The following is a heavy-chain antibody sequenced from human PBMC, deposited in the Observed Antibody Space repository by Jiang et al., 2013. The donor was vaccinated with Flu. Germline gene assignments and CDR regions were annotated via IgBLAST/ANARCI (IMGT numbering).Heavy chain of an antibody. J-gene: IGHJ4*02. CDR2: SMIAEPP. V-gene: IGHV4-34*01. D-gene: IGHD5-18*01. Sequence: ESFNGYYWGWFRQPPGKGAGVDWGKSMIAEPPSTNPSLKSRVSISGDTSKNQFSLRLTSVTAADTAVYYCGMWVDEWLRDFWGQGTLVTVSP. CDR1: ESFNGYY. CDR3: GMWVDEWLRDF.